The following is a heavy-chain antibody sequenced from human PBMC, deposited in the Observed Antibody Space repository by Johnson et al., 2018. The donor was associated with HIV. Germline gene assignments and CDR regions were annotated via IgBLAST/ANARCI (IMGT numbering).Heavy chain of an antibody. CDR3: AKDLYSSSWTNDAFDI. CDR2: INYYGSHT. J-gene: IGHJ3*02. D-gene: IGHD6-13*01. V-gene: IGHV3-33*06. CDR1: GFTFSNYG. Sequence: QVQLVESGGGVVQPGRSLRLSCAASGFTFSNYGMHWVRQAPGKGLEWVAFINYYGSHTYYVDSVRGRFTISRDNSKNTVYLQMNGLRAEDTAVYHCAKDLYSSSWTNDAFDIWGQGTMVTVSS.